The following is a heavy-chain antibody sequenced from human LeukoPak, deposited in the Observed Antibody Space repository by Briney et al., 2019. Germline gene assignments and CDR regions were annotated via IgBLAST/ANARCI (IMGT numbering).Heavy chain of an antibody. Sequence: GASVKVSCKASGDTFSSYAISWVRQAPGQGLEWMGGIIPIFGTANYAQKFQGRVTITADESTSTAYMELSSLRSEDTAVYYCARDLSPYSSGWYYYYGMDVWGQGTTVTVSS. D-gene: IGHD6-19*01. CDR3: ARDLSPYSSGWYYYYGMDV. CDR1: GDTFSSYA. CDR2: IIPIFGTA. J-gene: IGHJ6*02. V-gene: IGHV1-69*13.